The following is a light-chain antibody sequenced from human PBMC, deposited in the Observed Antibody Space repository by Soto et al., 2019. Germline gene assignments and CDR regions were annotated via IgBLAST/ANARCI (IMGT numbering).Light chain of an antibody. J-gene: IGKJ1*01. CDR3: QQYGGSVPWT. V-gene: IGKV3-11*01. CDR2: DAS. Sequence: EIVLTQSPFTLSLSPGERATLSCRASQSVSSYLAWYQQKPGQAPRLLIYDASNRATGIPARFSGSGSGTDFTLTISSLEPEDFAVYYCQQYGGSVPWTFGQGTKVDIK. CDR1: QSVSSY.